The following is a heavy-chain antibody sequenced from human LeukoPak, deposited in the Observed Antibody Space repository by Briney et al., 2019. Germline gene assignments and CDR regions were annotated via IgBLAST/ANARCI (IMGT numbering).Heavy chain of an antibody. V-gene: IGHV3-30-3*01. CDR1: GFTFSSYA. CDR3: AILMDGWFQFY. CDR2: ISYDGSNK. D-gene: IGHD3/OR15-3a*01. J-gene: IGHJ4*02. Sequence: GRSLRLSCAASGFTFSSYAMHWVRQAPGKGLEWVAVISYDGSNKYYADSVKGRFTISRDNSRNTLYLQMNSLRAEDTAVYYCAILMDGWFQFYWGQGTLVTVSS.